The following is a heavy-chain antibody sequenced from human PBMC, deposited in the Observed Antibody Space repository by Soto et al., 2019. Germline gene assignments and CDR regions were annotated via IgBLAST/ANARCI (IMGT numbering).Heavy chain of an antibody. D-gene: IGHD1-7*01. CDR1: GFTFSSYW. CDR2: IKQDGSEK. V-gene: IGHV3-7*05. J-gene: IGHJ4*02. CDR3: ARDPLLELFYFDY. Sequence: GGSLRLSCAASGFTFSSYWMSWVRQAPGKGLEWVANIKQDGSEKYYVDSVKGRFTISRDNAKNSLYLQMNSLRAEDTSVYYCARDPLLELFYFDYWGQGTLVTVSS.